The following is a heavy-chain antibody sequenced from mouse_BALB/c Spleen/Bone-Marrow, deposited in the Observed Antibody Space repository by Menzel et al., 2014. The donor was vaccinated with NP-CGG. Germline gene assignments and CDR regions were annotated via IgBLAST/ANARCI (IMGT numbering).Heavy chain of an antibody. D-gene: IGHD2-4*01. CDR1: GHSFTSFI. J-gene: IGHJ4*01. Sequence: EVQLQQSGPELVKPGASVKMSCKASGHSFTSFILHWVKMRPGQGLEWIGYINPYNDGTKYNEKFKGKAILTSDKSSSSANMELSSLTSEDSAVYYCARAMIYYYAMDYWGQGTSVTVSS. V-gene: IGHV1-14*01. CDR3: ARAMIYYYAMDY. CDR2: INPYNDGT.